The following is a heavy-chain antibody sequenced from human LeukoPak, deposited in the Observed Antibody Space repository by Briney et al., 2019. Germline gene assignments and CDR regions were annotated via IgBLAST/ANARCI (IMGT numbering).Heavy chain of an antibody. V-gene: IGHV4-59*01. CDR1: GGSISSYY. Sequence: SSETLSLTCTVSGGSISSYYWSWIRQPPGKGLEWIGYIYYSGNTNYNPSLKSRVTISVDTSKNQSSLKLSSVTAADTAVYYCARDPRIGPGAPYFDYWGQGTLVTVSS. CDR3: ARDPRIGPGAPYFDY. CDR2: IYYSGNT. D-gene: IGHD2-15*01. J-gene: IGHJ4*02.